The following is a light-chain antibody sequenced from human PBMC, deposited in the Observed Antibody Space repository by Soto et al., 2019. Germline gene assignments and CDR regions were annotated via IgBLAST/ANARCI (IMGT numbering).Light chain of an antibody. Sequence: EIVVTQSPGTLSLSPGERATLSCRSSKCLGSTYLAWYQQRPGQAPRLLIYGAYSTATGVPDRYSGSGSGTDFTLTISGLEPEDFALYFCQQYFDSPWTFGQGTKVEAK. CDR2: GAY. J-gene: IGKJ1*01. CDR1: KCLGSTY. CDR3: QQYFDSPWT. V-gene: IGKV3-20*01.